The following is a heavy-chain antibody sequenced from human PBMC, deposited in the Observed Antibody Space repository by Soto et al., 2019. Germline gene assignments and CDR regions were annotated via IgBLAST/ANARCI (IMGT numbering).Heavy chain of an antibody. CDR1: GGTFSSYT. Sequence: SVKVSCKGSGGTFSSYTISWVRQAPGQGLEWMGRIIPILGIANYAQKFQGRVTITADKSTSTAYMELSSLRSEDTAVYYCARGYCSSTSCYRYYMDVWGKGTTVTVSS. CDR3: ARGYCSSTSCYRYYMDV. V-gene: IGHV1-69*02. CDR2: IIPILGIA. J-gene: IGHJ6*03. D-gene: IGHD2-2*01.